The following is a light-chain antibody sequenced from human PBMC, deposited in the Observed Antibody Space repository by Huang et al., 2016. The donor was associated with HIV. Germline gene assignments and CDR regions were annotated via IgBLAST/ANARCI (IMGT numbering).Light chain of an antibody. CDR3: QQYNSWPAT. J-gene: IGKJ1*01. Sequence: EIVMTQSPATLSVSPGERATLSCRASKSVGSDLAGYQQKPGKAPRLLIAGAATRATGIPAMFSGSGSGTEFTITISSLQSEDSAVYCCQQYNSWPATFGQGTKVEIK. CDR2: GAA. V-gene: IGKV3-15*01. CDR1: KSVGSD.